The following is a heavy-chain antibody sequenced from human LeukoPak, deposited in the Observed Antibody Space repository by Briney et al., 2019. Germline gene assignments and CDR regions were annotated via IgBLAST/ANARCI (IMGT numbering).Heavy chain of an antibody. D-gene: IGHD3-10*01. CDR3: ARDRSQEFDP. V-gene: IGHV3-30*04. CDR1: RFTFRNYA. CDR2: ISSDGTNK. J-gene: IGHJ5*02. Sequence: GGSLRLSCAASRFTFRNYAMHWVRQAPGKGLEWLAVISSDGTNKDYADSVKGRFSISRDNSKNTLYLQMNRLRADDTAVYYCARDRSQEFDPWGQGTLVTVSS.